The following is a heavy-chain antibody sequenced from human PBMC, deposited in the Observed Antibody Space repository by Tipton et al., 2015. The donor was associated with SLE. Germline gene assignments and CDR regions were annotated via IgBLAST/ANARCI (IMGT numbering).Heavy chain of an antibody. D-gene: IGHD3-16*01. CDR2: INSDGSRT. CDR3: ARDFLGGPFDY. J-gene: IGHJ4*02. CDR1: GFTFSSYW. Sequence: SLRLSCAASGFTFSSYWMHWVRQAPGKGLVWVSRINSDGSRTTYADSVKGRFTISRDNSRDTLFLQVNSLRAEDTAVYYCARDFLGGPFDYWGQGTLVTVSS. V-gene: IGHV3-74*01.